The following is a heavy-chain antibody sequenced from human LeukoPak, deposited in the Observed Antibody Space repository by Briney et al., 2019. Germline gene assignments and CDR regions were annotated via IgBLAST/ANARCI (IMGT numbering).Heavy chain of an antibody. CDR2: ISAYNGNT. V-gene: IGHV1-18*01. Sequence: ASVKVSCKASGYTFTSYGISWVRQAPGQGPEWMGWISAYNGNTNYAQKLQGRVTMTTDTSTSTAYMELRSLRSDDTTVYYCARVGCSSTSCQTYYYYYMDVWGKGTTVTVSS. D-gene: IGHD2-2*01. J-gene: IGHJ6*03. CDR1: GYTFTSYG. CDR3: ARVGCSSTSCQTYYYYYMDV.